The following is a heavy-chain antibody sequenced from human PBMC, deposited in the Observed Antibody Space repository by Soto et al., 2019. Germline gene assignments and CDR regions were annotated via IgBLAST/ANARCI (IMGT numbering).Heavy chain of an antibody. CDR2: IIPIFGTA. D-gene: IGHD6-13*01. J-gene: IGHJ5*02. CDR1: GGTFSSYS. Sequence: ASVKVSCKASGGTFSSYSISWVRQAPGQGLEWMGGIIPIFGTANYAQKLQGRVTITADESTSTAYMELSSLRSEDTAVYYCARSYSLRGIAAAGRAPWFDPWGQGTLVTVSS. V-gene: IGHV1-69*13. CDR3: ARSYSLRGIAAAGRAPWFDP.